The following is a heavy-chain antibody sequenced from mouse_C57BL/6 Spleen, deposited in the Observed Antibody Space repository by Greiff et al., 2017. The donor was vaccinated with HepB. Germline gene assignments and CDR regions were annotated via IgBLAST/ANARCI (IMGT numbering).Heavy chain of an antibody. CDR2: IRNKANNHAT. CDR1: GFTFSDAW. D-gene: IGHD2-1*01. J-gene: IGHJ1*03. CDR3: KGRRLYYGNYVWYFDV. V-gene: IGHV6-6*01. Sequence: EVKLMESGGGLVQPGGSMKLSCAASGFTFSDAWMDWVRQSPEKGLEWVAEIRNKANNHATYYAESVKGRFTISRDDSKSSVYLQMNSLRAEDTGIYYCKGRRLYYGNYVWYFDVWGTGTTVTVSS.